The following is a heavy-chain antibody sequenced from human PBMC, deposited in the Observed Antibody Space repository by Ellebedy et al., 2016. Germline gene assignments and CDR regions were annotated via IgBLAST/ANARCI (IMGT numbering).Heavy chain of an antibody. Sequence: GGSLRLSCAASGFTFSSYAMSWVRQTPGKGLEWVSSISARDGTTYYSDSVKGRFTISRDNSDDTLFLQMNILRAEDTAIYYCARFADCGGNCPLDNWGQGTLVTVSS. CDR3: ARFADCGGNCPLDN. D-gene: IGHD2-21*01. CDR1: GFTFSSYA. V-gene: IGHV3-23*01. CDR2: ISARDGTT. J-gene: IGHJ4*02.